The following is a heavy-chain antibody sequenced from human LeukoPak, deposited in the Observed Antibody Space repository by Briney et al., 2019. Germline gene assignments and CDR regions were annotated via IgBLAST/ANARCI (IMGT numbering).Heavy chain of an antibody. CDR1: GDSVSSNSAA. D-gene: IGHD6-19*01. J-gene: IGHJ3*02. Sequence: SQTLSLTCAISGDSVSSNSAAWNWIRQSPSRGLEWLGRTYYRSKWYNDYAVSVKSRITINPDTSKNQFSLQPNSVTPEDTAVYYCARDYAAVAGTRDAFDIWGQGTMVTVSS. CDR2: TYYRSKWYN. CDR3: ARDYAAVAGTRDAFDI. V-gene: IGHV6-1*01.